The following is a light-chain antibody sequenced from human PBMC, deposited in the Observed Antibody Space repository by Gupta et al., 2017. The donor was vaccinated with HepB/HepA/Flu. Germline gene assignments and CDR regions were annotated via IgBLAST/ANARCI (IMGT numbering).Light chain of an antibody. Sequence: ELVLTPSPATLSVSPGERATLSCRASQRINTNLAWYQQKTGQAPRLLIYGASTRATGIPARFSGSGSGTEFTLTISRPQSEDFAVYYGQHYNNWPQDKTFGKGNKVEIK. CDR3: QHYNNWPQDKT. J-gene: IGKJ1*01. CDR1: QRINTN. V-gene: IGKV3-15*01. CDR2: GAS.